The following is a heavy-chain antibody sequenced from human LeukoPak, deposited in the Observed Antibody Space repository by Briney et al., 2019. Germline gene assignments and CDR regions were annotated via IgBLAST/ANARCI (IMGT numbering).Heavy chain of an antibody. Sequence: PSETLSLTCTVSGGSISSYYWSWIRQPAGKGLEWIGRIYTSGSTNYNPSLKSRVTMSVDTSKNQFSLKLSSVTAADTAVYYCAKSTGIVVVPAAVMDYWGQGTLVTVSS. CDR3: AKSTGIVVVPAAVMDY. J-gene: IGHJ4*02. V-gene: IGHV4-4*07. D-gene: IGHD2-2*01. CDR2: IYTSGST. CDR1: GGSISSYY.